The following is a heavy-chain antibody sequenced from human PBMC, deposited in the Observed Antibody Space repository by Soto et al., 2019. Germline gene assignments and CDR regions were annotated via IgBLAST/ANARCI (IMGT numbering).Heavy chain of an antibody. Sequence: QVQLVQSGAEVKKPGASVKVSCKASGYTFTSYDINWVRQATGQGLEWMGWMNPNSGNTGYAQKXXGXXTMTRNTSISTAYMELSSLSSEDTAVYYCARGPTWAGNVDYWGQGTLVTVSS. V-gene: IGHV1-8*01. J-gene: IGHJ4*02. CDR1: GYTFTSYD. D-gene: IGHD1-1*01. CDR3: ARGPTWAGNVDY. CDR2: MNPNSGNT.